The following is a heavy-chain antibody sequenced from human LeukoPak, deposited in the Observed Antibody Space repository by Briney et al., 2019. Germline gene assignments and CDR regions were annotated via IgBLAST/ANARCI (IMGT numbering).Heavy chain of an antibody. CDR3: ARGYGSESYHDY. D-gene: IGHD3-10*01. J-gene: IGHJ4*02. Sequence: SETLSLTCTVSGGSISSYHWSWIRQPPGKGLEWIGYIYYGGTNYNPSLKSRVTMSVDTSKTRFSLELSSVTAADTAVYYCARGYGSESYHDYWGQGTLVTVSS. CDR2: IYYGGT. CDR1: GGSISSYH. V-gene: IGHV4-59*01.